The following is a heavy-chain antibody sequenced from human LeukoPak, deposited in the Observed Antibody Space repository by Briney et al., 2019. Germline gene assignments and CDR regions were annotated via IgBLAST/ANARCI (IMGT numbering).Heavy chain of an antibody. CDR2: ISRRSTI. Sequence: TTGGSQSLSCGACGHIYTPSAMNWVRHAPEEGVEWLSYISRRSTIYYGGCGKGRFTIPRDNARHQLYLQRESLRDEDTAVYYCARDAVVGARVYWGEGTLVTVSS. J-gene: IGHJ4*02. CDR1: GHIYTPSA. V-gene: IGHV3-69-1*01. CDR3: ARDAVVGARVY. D-gene: IGHD2-2*01.